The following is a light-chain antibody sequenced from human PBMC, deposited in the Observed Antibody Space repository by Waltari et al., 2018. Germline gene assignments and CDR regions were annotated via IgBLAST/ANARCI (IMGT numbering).Light chain of an antibody. CDR1: SSDIGRYDI. CDR2: DVS. Sequence: QSALTQPASVSGSPGQSVTISCTGASSDIGRYDIVSWYQQHPGNAPKLIICDVSKRHSGVSDRFSGSKSGDTASLTISGLQFEDEADCYCCSYAGNYIWVFGGGTRLTVL. V-gene: IGLV2-23*02. J-gene: IGLJ3*02. CDR3: CSYAGNYIWV.